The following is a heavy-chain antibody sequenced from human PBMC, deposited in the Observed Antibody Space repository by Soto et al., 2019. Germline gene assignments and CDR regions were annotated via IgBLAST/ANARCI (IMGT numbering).Heavy chain of an antibody. Sequence: GGSLMISCKASGYSFTKFWIGWVRQMPGKGLEWMGIIYPADSDTTYSPSLQGHVTFSADKSINTAYLQWTSLKASDTAMYYCARRHTFSVLDDFGIWGKVTMVTVSS. CDR2: IYPADSDT. J-gene: IGHJ3*02. CDR1: GYSFTKFW. V-gene: IGHV5-51*01. CDR3: ARRHTFSVLDDFGI. D-gene: IGHD5-18*01.